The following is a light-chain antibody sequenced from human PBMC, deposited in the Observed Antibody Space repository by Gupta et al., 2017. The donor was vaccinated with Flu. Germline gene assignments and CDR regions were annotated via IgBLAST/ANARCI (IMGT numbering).Light chain of an antibody. J-gene: IGKJ1*01. V-gene: IGKV3-20*01. CDR2: GAS. Sequence: PGTLSLSPGERATLSCRASQTVSSSYLAWYQQKPGQAPRLLIYGASSRATGIPDRFSGSGSGTDFTLTINRLQPEDFAVYYCQLYGTSRTFGQGTKVEIK. CDR3: QLYGTSRT. CDR1: QTVSSSY.